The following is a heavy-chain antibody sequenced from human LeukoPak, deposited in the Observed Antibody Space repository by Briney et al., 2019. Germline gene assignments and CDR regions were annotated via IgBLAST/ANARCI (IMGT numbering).Heavy chain of an antibody. D-gene: IGHD5-12*01. Sequence: SETLSLTCTVSGGSISSYYWSWIRQPPGKGLEWIGYIYYSGSTNYNPSLKSRVTISVDTSKNQFSLKLSSVTAADTAVYYCARDRGYKYNWFDPWGQGTLATVSS. J-gene: IGHJ5*02. CDR2: IYYSGST. CDR3: ARDRGYKYNWFDP. V-gene: IGHV4-59*12. CDR1: GGSISSYY.